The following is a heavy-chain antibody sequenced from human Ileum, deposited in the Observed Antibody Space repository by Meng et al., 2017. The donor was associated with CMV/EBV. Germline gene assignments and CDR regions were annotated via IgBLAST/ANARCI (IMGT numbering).Heavy chain of an antibody. CDR1: GYTFTSYD. CDR3: ARSIYSNTFDF. D-gene: IGHD4-11*01. J-gene: IGHJ4*02. Sequence: ASVKVSCKAPGYTFTSYDINWVRQATGQGLEWMGWMNPNSGNTGYAQKFQGRVTITRNTSISTAYMELSSLRSEDTAVYYCARSIYSNTFDFWGQGTRVTVSS. CDR2: MNPNSGNT. V-gene: IGHV1-8*03.